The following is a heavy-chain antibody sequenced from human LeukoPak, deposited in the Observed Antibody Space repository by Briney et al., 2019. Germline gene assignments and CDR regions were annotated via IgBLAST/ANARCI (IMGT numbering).Heavy chain of an antibody. CDR3: ASSLTLYTTSSFWFDP. Sequence: ASVKVSCKASGYTFTDYYIHWVRQAPGQGLEWMGWINPNSGGTNHAQKFQGRVTMTWDTSISTVYMHLNSLRSDDTAVYYCASSLTLYTTSSFWFDPWGQGTLVTVSS. J-gene: IGHJ5*02. CDR2: INPNSGGT. CDR1: GYTFTDYY. D-gene: IGHD6-6*01. V-gene: IGHV1-2*02.